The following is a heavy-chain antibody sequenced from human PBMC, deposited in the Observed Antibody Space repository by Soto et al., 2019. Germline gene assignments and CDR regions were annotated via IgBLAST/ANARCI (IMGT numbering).Heavy chain of an antibody. CDR2: IYYSGST. CDR3: ARGREDYYDSSGYPWFDP. J-gene: IGHJ5*02. V-gene: IGHV4-31*03. Sequence: QVQLQESGPGLVKPSQTLSLTCTVSGGSISSGGYYWCWIRQHPGKGLEWIGYIYYSGSTYYNPSLKSRVSISVDTSKNQFSLKLSSVTAADTAVYYCARGREDYYDSSGYPWFDPWGQGTLVTVSS. CDR1: GGSISSGGYY. D-gene: IGHD3-22*01.